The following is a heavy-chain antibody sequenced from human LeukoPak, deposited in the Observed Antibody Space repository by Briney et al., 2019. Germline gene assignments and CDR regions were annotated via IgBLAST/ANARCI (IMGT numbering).Heavy chain of an antibody. CDR2: IKSDGITI. J-gene: IGHJ4*02. D-gene: IGHD1-20*01. V-gene: IGHV3-74*01. Sequence: GGSLRLSCAASGLTSSNYMMHWVRQAPGKGLVWVSRIKSDGITITYADSVKGRFTISRDNAKNTLYLQMNSLRAEDTAVYYCLRDLNWSLDQWGQGTLVTVSS. CDR1: GLTSSNYM. CDR3: LRDLNWSLDQ.